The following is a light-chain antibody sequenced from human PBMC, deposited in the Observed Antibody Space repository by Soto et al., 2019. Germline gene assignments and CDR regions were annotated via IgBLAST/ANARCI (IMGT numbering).Light chain of an antibody. CDR3: SSYTISSTRV. Sequence: QSVLTQPASVSGSPAQSITISCTGSSSDIGDYNFVSWYQQHPGKAPKLMIYGVSLRPSGVSDRFSGSKSGNTASLTISGLQAEDEADYYCSSYTISSTRVFGGGTKLTVL. V-gene: IGLV2-14*01. CDR2: GVS. CDR1: SSDIGDYNF. J-gene: IGLJ3*02.